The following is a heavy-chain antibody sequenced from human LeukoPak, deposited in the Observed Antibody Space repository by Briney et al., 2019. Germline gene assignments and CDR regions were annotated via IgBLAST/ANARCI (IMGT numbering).Heavy chain of an antibody. CDR2: TYYRSKWYN. J-gene: IGHJ4*02. CDR3: ARAYTEYSSSSGYFDY. CDR1: GDSVSSNSAA. D-gene: IGHD6-6*01. V-gene: IGHV6-1*01. Sequence: SQTLSLTCAISGDSVSSNSAAWNWIRQSPSRGLEWLGRTYYRSKWYNDYAVSVKSRITINPDTSKNQFSLQLNSVTPEDTAVYYYARAYTEYSSSSGYFDYWGQGTLVTVSS.